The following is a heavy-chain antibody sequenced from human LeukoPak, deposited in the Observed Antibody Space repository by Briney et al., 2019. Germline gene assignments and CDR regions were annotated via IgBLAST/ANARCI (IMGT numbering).Heavy chain of an antibody. J-gene: IGHJ4*02. CDR1: GGSISSGGYY. CDR3: ARVQVGFFDY. D-gene: IGHD1-26*01. Sequence: SETLSLTCTVSGGSISSGGYYWSWIRQQPGKGLEWIGYIYYSGSTYYNPSLKSRVTISVDTSKNQFSLRLTSVTAADTAVYYCARVQVGFFDYWGQGTLVTVSP. V-gene: IGHV4-31*03. CDR2: IYYSGST.